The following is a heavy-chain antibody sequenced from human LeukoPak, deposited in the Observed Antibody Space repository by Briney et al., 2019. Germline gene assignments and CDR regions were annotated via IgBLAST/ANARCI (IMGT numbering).Heavy chain of an antibody. CDR3: VKDKGITGTTMYKIPRYYYYGMDV. Sequence: GGSLRLSCSASGFTFSSYAMHWVRQAPGKGLEYVSAISSNGGSTYYADSVKGRFTISRDNSKNTLYLQMSSLRAEDTAVYYCVKDKGITGTTMYKIPRYYYYGMDVGGKGTTGTVSS. J-gene: IGHJ6*04. CDR2: ISSNGGST. V-gene: IGHV3-64D*06. D-gene: IGHD1-20*01. CDR1: GFTFSSYA.